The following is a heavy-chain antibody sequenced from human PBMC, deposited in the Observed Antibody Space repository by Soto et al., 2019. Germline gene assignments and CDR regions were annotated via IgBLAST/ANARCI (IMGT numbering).Heavy chain of an antibody. V-gene: IGHV4-59*01. Sequence: QVQLQESGPGLVKPSETLSLTCTVSGGSISSYYWSWIRQPPGKGLEWIGYIYYSGSTNYNPSLKSRVTISVDTSKYLFALKLRSVTAADTAVYYCARELFGRSVWFDHWGQGTLVTVSS. CDR2: IYYSGST. J-gene: IGHJ5*02. CDR1: GGSISSYY. CDR3: ARELFGRSVWFDH. D-gene: IGHD3-10*01.